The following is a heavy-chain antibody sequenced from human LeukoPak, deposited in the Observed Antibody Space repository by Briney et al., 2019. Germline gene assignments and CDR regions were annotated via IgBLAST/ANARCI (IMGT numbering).Heavy chain of an antibody. D-gene: IGHD4-17*01. CDR2: ISYDGSNK. CDR1: GFTFSSYG. J-gene: IGHJ4*02. Sequence: GGSLRLSCAASGFTFSSYGMHWVRQAPGKGLEWVAVISYDGSNKYYADSVKGRFTISRDNSKNTLYLQMNSLRAEDTAVYYCAKDQMERDYGDSPLDYWGQGTLVTVSS. CDR3: AKDQMERDYGDSPLDY. V-gene: IGHV3-30*18.